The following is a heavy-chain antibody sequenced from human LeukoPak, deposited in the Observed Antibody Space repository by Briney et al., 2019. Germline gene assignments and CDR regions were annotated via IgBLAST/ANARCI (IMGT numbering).Heavy chain of an antibody. J-gene: IGHJ4*02. CDR2: ISYDGSNK. CDR3: AKSATRSGSSNFDY. D-gene: IGHD1-26*01. V-gene: IGHV3-30*18. Sequence: GGSLRLSCAASGFTFSSYGMHWVRQAPGKGLEWGAVISYDGSNKYYADSVKGRFTISRDNSKNTLYLQMNSLRAEDTAVYYCAKSATRSGSSNFDYWGQGTLVTVSS. CDR1: GFTFSSYG.